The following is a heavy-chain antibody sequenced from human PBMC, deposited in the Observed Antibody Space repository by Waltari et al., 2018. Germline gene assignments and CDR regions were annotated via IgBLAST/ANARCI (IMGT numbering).Heavy chain of an antibody. J-gene: IGHJ4*02. V-gene: IGHV4-34*01. D-gene: IGHD6-13*01. CDR2: INHRGRT. CDR1: GGSFSGYY. CDR3: ARVGYRSSWYEDY. Sequence: QVQLQQWGAGLLKPSETLSLTCAVYGGSFSGYYWSWIRQPPGKGREWIGEINHRGRTNYNPSLKRRVTISVDTSNHQFSPKLSSVTPADTAVYYCARVGYRSSWYEDYWGQATLVIVSS.